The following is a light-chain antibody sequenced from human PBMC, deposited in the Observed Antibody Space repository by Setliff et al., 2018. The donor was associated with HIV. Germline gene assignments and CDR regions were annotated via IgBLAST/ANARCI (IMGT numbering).Light chain of an antibody. V-gene: IGLV2-18*02. CDR3: CSFTTSDTWV. Sequence: QSALTQPPSVSGSPGQSVTISCTGTSSDVGRYNRVSWYQQPPGTAPKLMIYEVSNRPSGVSNRFSGSTSGNTASLTISGLQAEDEADYFCCSFTTSDTWVFGGGTKVTVL. J-gene: IGLJ3*02. CDR1: SSDVGRYNR. CDR2: EVS.